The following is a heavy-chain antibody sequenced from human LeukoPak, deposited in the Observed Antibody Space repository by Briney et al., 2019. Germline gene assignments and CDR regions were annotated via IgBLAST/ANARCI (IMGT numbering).Heavy chain of an antibody. CDR3: VKWGPYCSTHYCPALES. D-gene: IGHD4-11*01. CDR2: INPAASRQ. J-gene: IGHJ4*02. Sequence: GGSLRLSCTASGFMFSDYWMSWVRQAPGKGPEWVANINPAASRQYSVDSVKGRFTVSRDNAKKSFYLQMNYLRAEDTAVYYCVKWGPYCSTHYCPALESWGQGTLGTVSS. V-gene: IGHV3-7*03. CDR1: GFMFSDYW.